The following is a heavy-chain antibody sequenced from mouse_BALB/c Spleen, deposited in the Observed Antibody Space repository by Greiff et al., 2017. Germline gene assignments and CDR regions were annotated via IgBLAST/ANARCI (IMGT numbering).Heavy chain of an antibody. J-gene: IGHJ4*01. CDR1: GFTFSSFG. V-gene: IGHV5-17*02. Sequence: DVKLVESGGGLVQPGGSRKLSCAASGFTFSSFGMHWVRQAPEKGLEWVAYISSGSSTIYYADTVKGRFTISRDNPKNTLFLQMTSLRSEDTAMYYCARYWVETPYYAMDYWGQGTSVTVSS. CDR3: ARYWVETPYYAMDY. D-gene: IGHD4-1*01. CDR2: ISSGSSTI.